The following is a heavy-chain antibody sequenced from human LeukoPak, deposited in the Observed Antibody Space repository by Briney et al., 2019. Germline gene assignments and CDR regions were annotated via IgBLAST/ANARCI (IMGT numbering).Heavy chain of an antibody. D-gene: IGHD3-22*01. CDR3: ARNYDSSGYYYPALYYFDY. CDR2: ISAYNGNT. Sequence: ASVKVSCKASGYTFTSYGISWVRQAPGQGLEWMGWISAYNGNTNYAQKLQGRVTMTTDTSTSTAYMELRSLRSDDTAVYYCARNYDSSGYYYPALYYFDYWGQGTLVTVYS. V-gene: IGHV1-18*01. CDR1: GYTFTSYG. J-gene: IGHJ4*02.